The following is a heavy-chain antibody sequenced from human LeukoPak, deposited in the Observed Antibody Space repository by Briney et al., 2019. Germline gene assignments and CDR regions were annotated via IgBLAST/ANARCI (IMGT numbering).Heavy chain of an antibody. V-gene: IGHV3-30-3*01. J-gene: IGHJ4*02. CDR2: ISYDGSNK. CDR3: ARPTAMVTAYFDY. D-gene: IGHD5-18*01. Sequence: GGSLRLSCAASGFTFISYAMHWVRQAPGKGLEWVAVISYDGSNKYYADSVKGRFTISRDNSKNTLYLQMNSLRAEDTAVYYCARPTAMVTAYFDYWGQGTLVTVSS. CDR1: GFTFISYA.